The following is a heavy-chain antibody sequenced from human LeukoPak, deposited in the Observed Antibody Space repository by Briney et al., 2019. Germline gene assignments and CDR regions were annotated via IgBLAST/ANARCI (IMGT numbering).Heavy chain of an antibody. CDR1: RFTLSTYW. V-gene: IGHV3-7*01. D-gene: IGHD3-3*01. CDR2: IKQDGSQE. Sequence: GGSLRLSCAASRFTLSTYWMSWVRQAPGKGLEWVAHIKQDGSQEYYVDSVKGRFTISRDSAKNSLYLRMNSLRTEDTAVYYCARGVPYDSWSGPHYSDYWGQGTLVTVSS. CDR3: ARGVPYDSWSGPHYSDY. J-gene: IGHJ4*02.